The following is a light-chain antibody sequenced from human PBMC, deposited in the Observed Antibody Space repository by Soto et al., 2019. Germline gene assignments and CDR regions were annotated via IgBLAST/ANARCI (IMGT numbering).Light chain of an antibody. CDR2: AAS. CDR1: QSITTY. CDR3: KQSYSTPYT. J-gene: IGKJ2*01. V-gene: IGKV1-39*01. Sequence: DIQMTQSPSSLSAPVGDRVTITCRASQSITTYLNWYQQNPGKAPKLLIYAASSLQSGVPSRFSGSGSGTDFTRTISSLQPEDFATYYCKQSYSTPYTFGQGTKLEIK.